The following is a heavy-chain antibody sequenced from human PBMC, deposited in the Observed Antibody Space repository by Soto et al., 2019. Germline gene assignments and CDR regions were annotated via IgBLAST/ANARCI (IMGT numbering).Heavy chain of an antibody. Sequence: EVQLAESGGGLAQPGGSRRLSWAASGFTLSGYARDWVGQAPGKGLEYVSGISSNGVGTYYANSVQGRFTISRDNSKNTVYLQMGSLRPEDMAVYYCARRARPDFYYMDVWGKGTTVTVSS. CDR3: ARRARPDFYYMDV. J-gene: IGHJ6*03. D-gene: IGHD6-6*01. V-gene: IGHV3-64*01. CDR1: GFTLSGYA. CDR2: ISSNGVGT.